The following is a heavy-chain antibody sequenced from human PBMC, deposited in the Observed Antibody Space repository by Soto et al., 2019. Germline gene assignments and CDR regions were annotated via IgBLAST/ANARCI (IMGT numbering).Heavy chain of an antibody. Sequence: PGQTLKLSCGDSGYSLTSYEIGWVRPMPGDGLEWMGIIYPGDSDIRYSPAFQGQVTISADKSISTAYLQWSSLKASDTAMYYCARGRGVRIVGITGVFDYWGQGTLVTVSA. J-gene: IGHJ4*02. CDR2: IYPGDSDI. CDR3: ARGRGVRIVGITGVFDY. V-gene: IGHV5-51*01. D-gene: IGHD1-26*01. CDR1: GYSLTSYE.